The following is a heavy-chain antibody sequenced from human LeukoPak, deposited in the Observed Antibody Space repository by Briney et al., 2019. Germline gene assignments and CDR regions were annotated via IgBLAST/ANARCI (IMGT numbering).Heavy chain of an antibody. CDR1: GYTFTSYD. CDR3: ARGLDYYDSSGP. J-gene: IGHJ5*02. CDR2: MNPNSGNT. V-gene: IGHV1-8*03. D-gene: IGHD3-22*01. Sequence: GASVKVSCKASGYTFTSYDINWVRQATGQGLEWMGWMNPNSGNTGYAQKFQGRVAITRNTSISTAYMELSSLRSEDTAVYYCARGLDYYDSSGPWGQGTLVTVSS.